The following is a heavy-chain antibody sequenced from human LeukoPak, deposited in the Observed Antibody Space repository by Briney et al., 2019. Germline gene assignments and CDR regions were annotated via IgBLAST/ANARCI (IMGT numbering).Heavy chain of an antibody. CDR2: ISHDGSKK. CDR3: ARVLLPLYGMDV. J-gene: IGHJ6*02. V-gene: IGHV3-30-3*01. D-gene: IGHD3-22*01. Sequence: GRSLRLSCAASGFTFSRYTIHWVRQSPGRGLEWVALISHDGSKKYYADSVKGRFTISRDNSKNTLYLQMNSLRAEDTAVYYCARVLLPLYGMDVWGQGTTVTVSS. CDR1: GFTFSRYT.